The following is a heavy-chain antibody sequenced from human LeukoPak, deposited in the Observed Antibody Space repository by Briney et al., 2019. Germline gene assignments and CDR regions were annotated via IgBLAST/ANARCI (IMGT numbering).Heavy chain of an antibody. J-gene: IGHJ4*02. Sequence: GGSLRLSCAGSGFTFNNYAVSWVRQAPGKGLEWVSSTGSSGGDTYYADSVKGRFTTSRDNSKNTLYLQMDSLRVEDTAVYYCAKQAVTTVADYWGQGTLVTVSS. CDR1: GFTFNNYA. CDR3: AKQAVTTVADY. V-gene: IGHV3-23*01. D-gene: IGHD4-17*01. CDR2: TGSSGGDT.